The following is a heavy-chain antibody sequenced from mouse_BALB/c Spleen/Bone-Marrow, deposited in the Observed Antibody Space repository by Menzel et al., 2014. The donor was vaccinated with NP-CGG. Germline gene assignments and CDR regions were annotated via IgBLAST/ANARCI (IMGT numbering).Heavy chain of an antibody. Sequence: VQLQQSGPELVKPGASVKISCKASGYSFTGSFMNWVMQSPGKSLEWIGRINPYNGATFYNQKFKGKATLTVDKSPSAALMESRSLASEDSAVYYCARSGYCGSSYFDYWGQGTTLTVSS. CDR1: GYSFTGSF. CDR2: INPYNGAT. V-gene: IGHV1-20*02. D-gene: IGHD1-1*01. J-gene: IGHJ2*01. CDR3: ARSGYCGSSYFDY.